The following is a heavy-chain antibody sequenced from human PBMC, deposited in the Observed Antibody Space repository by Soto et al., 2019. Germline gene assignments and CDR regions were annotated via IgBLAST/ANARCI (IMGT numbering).Heavy chain of an antibody. CDR2: ISGSGGST. D-gene: IGHD5-12*01. V-gene: IGHV3-23*01. CDR1: GFTFRSYA. CDR3: AKGGGYSAMLNWFDP. J-gene: IGHJ5*02. Sequence: PGGSLRLSCAASGFTFRSYAMSWVRQAPGKGLEWVSAISGSGGSTYYADSVKGRFTISRDNSKNTLYLQMNSLRAEDTAVYYCAKGGGYSAMLNWFDPWGQGTLVTVSS.